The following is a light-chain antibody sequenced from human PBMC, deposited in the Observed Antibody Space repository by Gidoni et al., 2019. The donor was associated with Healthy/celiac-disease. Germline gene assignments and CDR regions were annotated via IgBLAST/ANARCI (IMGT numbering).Light chain of an antibody. V-gene: IGLV2-11*01. CDR1: SSDVVDYNF. Sequence: QSALTQPRPVAGSPGQSVTITCTGTSSDVVDYNFVSWYQQHPGKAPNLMIYDVSKRPSGVPDRFSGSRSGNTASLTISGLQAEDEADYYCCSYAGSYTLVFGGGTKLTVL. CDR3: CSYAGSYTLV. CDR2: DVS. J-gene: IGLJ3*02.